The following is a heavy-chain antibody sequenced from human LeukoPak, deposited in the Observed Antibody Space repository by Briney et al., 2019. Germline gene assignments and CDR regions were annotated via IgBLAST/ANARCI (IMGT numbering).Heavy chain of an antibody. V-gene: IGHV1-46*01. J-gene: IGHJ4*02. Sequence: ASVKVSCKASGYTFTSYYIHWVRQAPGQGPEWMGIIYPSGGSTTYAQKFQGRVTMTSDTSISTAYMELSRLRSDNTAVYYCARDLYGGTSATFDYWGQGTLVTVSS. CDR3: ARDLYGGTSATFDY. D-gene: IGHD4-23*01. CDR2: IYPSGGST. CDR1: GYTFTSYY.